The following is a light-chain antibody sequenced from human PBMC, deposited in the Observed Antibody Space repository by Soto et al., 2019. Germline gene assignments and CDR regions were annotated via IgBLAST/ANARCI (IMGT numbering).Light chain of an antibody. CDR1: QSISSY. J-gene: IGKJ4*01. Sequence: DIQMTQSPSSLSASVGDRVTITCRASQSISSYLIWYQHKPGEAPKLLIYGASSLYSGVPSRFSGSGSGTEFTLIINSLQPEDFATYYCQQSYSNPLTFGGGTKVEIK. V-gene: IGKV1-39*01. CDR3: QQSYSNPLT. CDR2: GAS.